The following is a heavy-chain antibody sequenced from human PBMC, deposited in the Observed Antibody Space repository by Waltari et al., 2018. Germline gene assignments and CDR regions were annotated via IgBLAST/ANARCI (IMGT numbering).Heavy chain of an antibody. CDR3: AKQPRGSRNFDY. CDR2: ISGSGGST. Sequence: EVQLLESGGGLVQPGGSLRLSCAASGFTFSSYAMSWVRQAPGKGLEWVSAISGSGGSTYYADSVKGRFTISRDKSKNTLYLEMNSLRAEDTAVYYGAKQPRGSRNFDYWGQGTLVTVSS. V-gene: IGHV3-23*01. CDR1: GFTFSSYA. J-gene: IGHJ4*02.